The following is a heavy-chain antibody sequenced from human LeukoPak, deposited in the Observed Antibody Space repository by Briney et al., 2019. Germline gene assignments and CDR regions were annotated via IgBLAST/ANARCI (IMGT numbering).Heavy chain of an antibody. CDR3: ARESRQWLVLGGVDY. V-gene: IGHV3-30*02. Sequence: GGSLRLSCAASGFTFSSYGMHWVRQAPGKGLEWVAFIRYDGSNKYYADSVKGRFTISRDNSKNTLYLQMNSLRAEDTAVYYCARESRQWLVLGGVDYWGQGTLVTVSS. D-gene: IGHD6-19*01. J-gene: IGHJ4*02. CDR2: IRYDGSNK. CDR1: GFTFSSYG.